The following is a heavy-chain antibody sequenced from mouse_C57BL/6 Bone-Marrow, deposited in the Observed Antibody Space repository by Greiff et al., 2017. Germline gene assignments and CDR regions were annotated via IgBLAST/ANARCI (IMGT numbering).Heavy chain of an antibody. CDR2: SHPNSGSP. Sequence: QVPLQQPGAELVKPGASVTLSCKSSGYTFTSYWLHWVKQRPGQGLEWIGMSHPNSGSPNYNEKFKSKATLSVDKSASVAYMQLSVLTAEDSAVYYCARGSYFDYWGQGTTLTVSS. CDR1: GYTFTSYW. V-gene: IGHV1-64*01. CDR3: ARGSYFDY. J-gene: IGHJ2*01.